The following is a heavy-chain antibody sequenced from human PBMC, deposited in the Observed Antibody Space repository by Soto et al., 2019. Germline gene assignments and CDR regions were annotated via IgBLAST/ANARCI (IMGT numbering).Heavy chain of an antibody. CDR2: IVPVFGRP. CDR3: AREGSGYNF. CDR1: GGSFSSFG. D-gene: IGHD5-12*01. J-gene: IGHJ4*02. V-gene: IGHV1-69*13. Sequence: SVKVSCKASGGSFSSFGISWVRQAPVQGLEWMGWIVPVFGRPNYSQRFRGRLTITADESTSTGYMELISLRSDDTAVYYCAREGSGYNFWGQGTQVTVSS.